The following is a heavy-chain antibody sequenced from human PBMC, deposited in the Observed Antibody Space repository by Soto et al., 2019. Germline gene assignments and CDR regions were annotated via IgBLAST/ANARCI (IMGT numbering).Heavy chain of an antibody. CDR2: INPSGGST. Sequence: QVQLVQSGAEVKKPGASVKVSCKASGYTFTSYYMHWVRQAPGQGLEWMGIINPSGGSTSYAQKFQGRLTLTRDTSTSTVYSELSSLRSEHTAVYYCAAVVPAAPSVYGMDVWGQGTTVTVSS. CDR3: AAVVPAAPSVYGMDV. V-gene: IGHV1-46*01. J-gene: IGHJ6*02. CDR1: GYTFTSYY. D-gene: IGHD2-2*01.